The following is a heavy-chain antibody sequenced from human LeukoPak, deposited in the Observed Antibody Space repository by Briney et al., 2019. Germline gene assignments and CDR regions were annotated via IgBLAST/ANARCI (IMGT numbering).Heavy chain of an antibody. CDR1: TFTFSNYW. J-gene: IGHJ3*02. CDR2: IKQDGSEK. CDR3: ARNVLAAGATGTFDI. Sequence: GGSLRLSCAASTFTFSNYWMSWVRQAPGRGLEWVANIKQDGSEKYYVDSVKGRFTISRDNAKTSLYLQMNSLRAEDTAVYYCARNVLAAGATGTFDIWGQGTMVTVSS. V-gene: IGHV3-7*03. D-gene: IGHD1-14*01.